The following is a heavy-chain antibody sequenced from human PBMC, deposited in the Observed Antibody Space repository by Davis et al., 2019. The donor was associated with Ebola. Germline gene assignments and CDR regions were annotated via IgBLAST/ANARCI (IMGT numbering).Heavy chain of an antibody. V-gene: IGHV3-9*01. CDR2: ISWNSGSI. D-gene: IGHD2-2*01. CDR1: GFTFDDYG. Sequence: SLKISCAASGFTFDDYGMHWVRQPPGKGLEWVSGISWNSGSIGYADSVKGRFSISRDSTSNTLYLQMNGLRAEDTAVYYCARSSYQPDYWGQGTLVTVSS. J-gene: IGHJ4*02. CDR3: ARSSYQPDY.